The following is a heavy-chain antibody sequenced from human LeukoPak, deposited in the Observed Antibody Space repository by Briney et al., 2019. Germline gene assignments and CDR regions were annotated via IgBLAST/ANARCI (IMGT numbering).Heavy chain of an antibody. J-gene: IGHJ3*02. CDR2: TYYRSKWYN. CDR3: ARGLLLWFGFDAFDI. V-gene: IGHV6-1*01. Sequence: SQTLSLTCAISGDSVSSNSAAWNWIRQSPSRGLEWLGRTYYRSKWYNDYAVSVKGRITINPDTSKNQFSLKLSSVTAADTAVYYCARGLLLWFGFDAFDIWGQGTMVTVSS. CDR1: GDSVSSNSAA. D-gene: IGHD3-10*01.